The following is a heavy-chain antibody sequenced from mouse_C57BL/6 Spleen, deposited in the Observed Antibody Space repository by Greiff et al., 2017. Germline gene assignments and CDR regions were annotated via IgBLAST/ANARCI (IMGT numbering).Heavy chain of an antibody. CDR1: GYSFTGYY. J-gene: IGHJ2*01. Sequence: EVQLQQSGPELVKPGASVKISCKASGYSFTGYYMNWVKQSPEKSLEWIGEINPSTGGTTYNQKFKAKATLTVDKSSSTAYMQLKSLTSEDSAVYYCARTPPIQGVPLDYWGQGTTLTVSS. V-gene: IGHV1-42*01. CDR3: ARTPPIQGVPLDY. D-gene: IGHD2-14*01. CDR2: INPSTGGT.